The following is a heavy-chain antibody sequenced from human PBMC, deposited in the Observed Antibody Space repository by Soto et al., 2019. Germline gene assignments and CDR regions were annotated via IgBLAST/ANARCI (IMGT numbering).Heavy chain of an antibody. D-gene: IGHD5-12*01. CDR3: ARDRGLDAFDI. CDR2: IKQDGSEK. J-gene: IGHJ3*02. V-gene: IGHV3-7*01. CDR1: GFTFSSYW. Sequence: GGSLRLSCAASGFTFSSYWMSWVRQAPGKGLEWVANIKQDGSEKYYVDSVKGRFTISRDNAKNSLYLQMNSLRAEGTAVYYCARDRGLDAFDIWGQGTMVTVSS.